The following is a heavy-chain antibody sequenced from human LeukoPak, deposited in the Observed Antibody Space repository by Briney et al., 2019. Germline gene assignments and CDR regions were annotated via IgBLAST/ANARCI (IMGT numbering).Heavy chain of an antibody. Sequence: ASVMVSCKASGYTFTGYYMHWVRQAPGQGLEWMGWINPNSGGANYAQKFQGWVTMTRDTSISTAYMELSRLRSDDTAVYYCARDERSSGILYFDYWGQGTLVTVSS. CDR1: GYTFTGYY. D-gene: IGHD3-10*01. J-gene: IGHJ4*02. CDR2: INPNSGGA. V-gene: IGHV1-2*04. CDR3: ARDERSSGILYFDY.